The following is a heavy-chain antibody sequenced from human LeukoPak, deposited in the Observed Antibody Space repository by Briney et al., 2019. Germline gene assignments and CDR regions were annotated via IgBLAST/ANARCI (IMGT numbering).Heavy chain of an antibody. D-gene: IGHD5-18*01. V-gene: IGHV4-34*01. CDR1: AGSFSGYY. J-gene: IGHJ6*03. CDR2: INHSGSI. CDR3: ARGRRGYSYGRTGYYYYMDV. Sequence: SETLSLTCAVCAGSFSGYYWSWLRQPPGKGLEWIGEINHSGSINYNPSLKSRVTISVDTSKNQFSLKLSSVTAADTAVYYCARGRRGYSYGRTGYYYYMDVWGKGTTVTVSS.